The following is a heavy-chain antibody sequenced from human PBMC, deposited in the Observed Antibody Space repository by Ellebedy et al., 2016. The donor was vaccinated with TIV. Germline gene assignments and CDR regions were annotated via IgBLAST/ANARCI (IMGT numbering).Heavy chain of an antibody. Sequence: GSLRLXXGVHGGSFSGYFWTWIRQPPGKGLEWIGEINHIGSSTYNPSLKSRVTMSIDTSKNEFSLSLSSVTAADTAIYSCARGETYCWECLDYWGQGTLVTVSS. D-gene: IGHD2-8*02. J-gene: IGHJ4*02. V-gene: IGHV4-34*01. CDR3: ARGETYCWECLDY. CDR2: INHIGSS. CDR1: GGSFSGYF.